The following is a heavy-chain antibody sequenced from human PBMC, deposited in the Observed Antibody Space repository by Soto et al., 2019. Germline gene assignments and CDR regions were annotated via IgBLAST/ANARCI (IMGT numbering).Heavy chain of an antibody. Sequence: PGGSLRLSCAASGFTFSSYGMHWVRQAPGKGLEWVAVISYDGSNKYYADSVKGRFTISRDNSKNTLYLQMNSLRAEDTAVYYCAKADYSNYDHYYYGMDVWGQGTTVTVSS. CDR1: GFTFSSYG. CDR2: ISYDGSNK. CDR3: AKADYSNYDHYYYGMDV. D-gene: IGHD4-4*01. V-gene: IGHV3-30*18. J-gene: IGHJ6*02.